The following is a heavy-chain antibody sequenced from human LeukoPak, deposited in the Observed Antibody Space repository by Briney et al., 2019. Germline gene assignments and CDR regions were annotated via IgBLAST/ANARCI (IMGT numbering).Heavy chain of an antibody. D-gene: IGHD1-14*01. CDR3: ARGHNSLSGVGDC. J-gene: IGHJ4*02. Sequence: GGSLRLSCAASGFTFSSYAMNWVRQAPGKGLEYVAAITGDGGGTYYANSVKGRFTVSRDNSKNTLYLQMASLRSEDMGVYYCARGHNSLSGVGDCWGQGTLVTVSS. V-gene: IGHV3-64*01. CDR2: ITGDGGGT. CDR1: GFTFSSYA.